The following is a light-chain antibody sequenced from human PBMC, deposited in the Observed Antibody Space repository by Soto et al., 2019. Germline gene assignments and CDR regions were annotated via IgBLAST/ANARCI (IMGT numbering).Light chain of an antibody. V-gene: IGKV1-5*01. CDR3: QHYTGY. CDR2: DAS. CDR1: KNIRSS. J-gene: IGKJ2*01. Sequence: DMPMTQSPTTLSASVGDRVTITCRASKNIRSSLAWYQQKPGKAPKVLIYDASTLESGVPSRFSGSGFVTDFTLTISSLQPDDFATYDCQHYTGYFGQGTKVEIK.